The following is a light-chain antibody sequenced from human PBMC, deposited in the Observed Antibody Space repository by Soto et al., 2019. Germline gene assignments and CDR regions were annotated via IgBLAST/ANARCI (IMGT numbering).Light chain of an antibody. Sequence: QSALTQHPSASGSPGQSVTISCTGTSSDVGAYKYVSWYQQYPGKAPKLMIYEVTKRPSGVPDRFSGSKSGNTASLSVSGLQAADEADYYCTSYVGNDIWVFGGGTKLTVL. V-gene: IGLV2-8*01. CDR2: EVT. CDR1: SSDVGAYKY. CDR3: TSYVGNDIWV. J-gene: IGLJ3*02.